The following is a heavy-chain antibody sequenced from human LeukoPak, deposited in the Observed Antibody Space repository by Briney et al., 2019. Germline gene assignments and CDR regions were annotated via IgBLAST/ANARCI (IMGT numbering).Heavy chain of an antibody. CDR3: ARVGIVVVPAAYYYYYYMDV. CDR2: INHSGST. J-gene: IGHJ6*03. Sequence: PSETLSLTCAVYGGSFSGYYWSWIRQPPGKGLEWIGEINHSGSTNYNPSLKSRVTISVDTSKNQFSLKLSSVTAADTAVYYCARVGIVVVPAAYYYYYYMDVWGKGTTVTVSS. D-gene: IGHD2-2*01. CDR1: GGSFSGYY. V-gene: IGHV4-34*01.